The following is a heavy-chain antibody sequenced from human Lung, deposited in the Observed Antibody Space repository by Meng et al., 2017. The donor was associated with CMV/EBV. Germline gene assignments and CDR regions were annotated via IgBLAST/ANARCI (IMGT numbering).Heavy chain of an antibody. Sequence: GESXKISCAASGFTFSSYVMHWVRQAPGKGLEWVAVIWYDGSNKYYADSVKGRFTISRDNSKNTLYMQMNSLRAEDTAVYYCAKDVAAPTQPYYYYYGMDVWXQGTXVTVSS. D-gene: IGHD6-6*01. CDR1: GFTFSSYV. CDR2: IWYDGSNK. CDR3: AKDVAAPTQPYYYYYGMDV. J-gene: IGHJ6*02. V-gene: IGHV3-33*06.